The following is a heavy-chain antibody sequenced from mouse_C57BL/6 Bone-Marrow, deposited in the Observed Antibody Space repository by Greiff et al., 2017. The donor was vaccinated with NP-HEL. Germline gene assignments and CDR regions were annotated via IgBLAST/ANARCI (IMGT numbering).Heavy chain of an antibody. Sequence: VQLQQSGPELVKPGASVKISCKASGYTFTDYYMNWVKQSPGKSLEWIGDINPNNGGTSYNQKFKGKATLTVDKSSSTAYMELRSLTSEDSAVYYCARGGIYYGNSDAMDYGGQGTSVTVSS. V-gene: IGHV1-26*01. CDR3: ARGGIYYGNSDAMDY. D-gene: IGHD2-1*01. CDR2: INPNNGGT. CDR1: GYTFTDYY. J-gene: IGHJ4*01.